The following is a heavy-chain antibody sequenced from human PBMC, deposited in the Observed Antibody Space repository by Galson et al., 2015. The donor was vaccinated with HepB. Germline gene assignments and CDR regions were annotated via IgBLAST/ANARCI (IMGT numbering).Heavy chain of an antibody. CDR1: GGTFSSYA. CDR3: ARTPTIYSSSWYYFDY. D-gene: IGHD6-13*01. V-gene: IGHV1-69*06. Sequence: SVKVSCKASGGTFSSYAISWVRQAPGQGLEWMGGIIPIFGTANYAQKFQGRVTITAVKSTSTAYMELSSLRSEDTAVYYCARTPTIYSSSWYYFDYWGQGTLVTVSS. CDR2: IIPIFGTA. J-gene: IGHJ4*02.